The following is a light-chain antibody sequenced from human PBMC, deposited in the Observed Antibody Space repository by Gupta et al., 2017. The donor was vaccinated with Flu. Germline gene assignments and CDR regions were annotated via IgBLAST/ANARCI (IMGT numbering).Light chain of an antibody. CDR2: GKN. CDR3: NSRDSSGNQLGWV. J-gene: IGLJ3*02. Sequence: SSELTQDPAVPVALGQTVGITSQVDSLRSYYASWNQQKPGQAPVLVTNGKNNRPPGIPDRFSGSSSGNTASVTITGAQAEDEADYYCNSRDSSGNQLGWVFGGGTKLTVL. CDR1: SLRSYY. V-gene: IGLV3-19*01.